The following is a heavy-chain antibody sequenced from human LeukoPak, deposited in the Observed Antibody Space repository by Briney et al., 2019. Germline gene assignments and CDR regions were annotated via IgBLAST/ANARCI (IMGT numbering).Heavy chain of an antibody. V-gene: IGHV4-34*01. D-gene: IGHD1-26*01. J-gene: IGHJ4*02. Sequence: SETLSLTCAVYGGSFSGYYWSWIRQPPGKGLEWIGEINHSASTNYNPSLKSRVTISVDTSKNQFSLKLSSVTAADTAVYYCARGRSRGGSYYVYWGQGTLVTVSS. CDR1: GGSFSGYY. CDR3: ARGRSRGGSYYVY. CDR2: INHSAST.